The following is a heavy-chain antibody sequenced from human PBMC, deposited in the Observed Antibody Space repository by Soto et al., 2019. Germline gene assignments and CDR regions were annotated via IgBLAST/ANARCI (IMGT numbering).Heavy chain of an antibody. J-gene: IGHJ6*02. V-gene: IGHV4-59*01. CDR2: IYYSGST. CDR1: GGSISSYY. CDR3: ARSHVVTVGTGMDV. D-gene: IGHD2-15*01. Sequence: SETLSLTCTVSGGSISSYYWSWIRQPPGKGLEWIGYIYYSGSTNYNPSLKSRVTISVDTSKNQFSLKLSSVTAADTAVYYCARSHVVTVGTGMDVWGQGTTVTVSS.